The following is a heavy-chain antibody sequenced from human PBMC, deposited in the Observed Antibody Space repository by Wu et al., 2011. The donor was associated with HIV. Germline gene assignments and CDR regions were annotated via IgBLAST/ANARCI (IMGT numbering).Heavy chain of an antibody. CDR3: ARGDTRRIAAPLDY. CDR2: IIPIFGTA. V-gene: IGHV1-69*12. D-gene: IGHD6-13*01. Sequence: QVQLVQSGAAVKKPGSSVKVSCKASGGTFNNYAISWVRQAPGQGLEWMGGIIPIFGTANYAQKFQGRVTITADESTSTAYMELSSLRSEDTAVYYCARGDTRRIAAPLDYWGQGTLVTVSS. J-gene: IGHJ4*02. CDR1: GGTFNNYA.